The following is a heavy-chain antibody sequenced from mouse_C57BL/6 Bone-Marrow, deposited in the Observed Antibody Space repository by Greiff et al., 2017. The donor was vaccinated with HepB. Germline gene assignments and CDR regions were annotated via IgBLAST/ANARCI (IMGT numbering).Heavy chain of an antibody. V-gene: IGHV1-26*01. J-gene: IGHJ3*01. CDR1: GYTFTDYY. CDR2: INPNNGGT. CDR3: ARRRATYEAWVAY. Sequence: EVQLQQSGPELVTPGASVKISCKASGYTFTDYYMNWVTQSHGKSLEWIGDINPNNGGTSYNQKFKGKATLTVDKSSSTAYMERRSLTSEDSAVYYCARRRATYEAWVAYWGQGTLGTVSA. D-gene: IGHD5-5*01.